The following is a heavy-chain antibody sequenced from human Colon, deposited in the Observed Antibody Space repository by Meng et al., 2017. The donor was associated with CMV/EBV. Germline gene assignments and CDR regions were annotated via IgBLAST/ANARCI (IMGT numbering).Heavy chain of an antibody. CDR3: ARDNSNWSTDF. CDR1: GYNFRCNS. D-gene: IGHD4-11*01. J-gene: IGHJ4*02. V-gene: IGHV1-46*01. Sequence: SCKASGYNFRCNSMHWLRQAPGQGLEWMGIIDPSGDSTNYAQNFVGRFTMTADMSTNTVHMELSRLRSDDTAVYYCARDNSNWSTDFWGQGTLVTVSS. CDR2: IDPSGDST.